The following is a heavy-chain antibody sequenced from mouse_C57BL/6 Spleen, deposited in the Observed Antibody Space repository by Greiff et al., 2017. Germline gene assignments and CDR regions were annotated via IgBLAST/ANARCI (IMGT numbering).Heavy chain of an antibody. D-gene: IGHD2-4*01. CDR2: INPNNGGT. V-gene: IGHV1-26*01. CDR1: GYTFTDYY. CDR3: ARRGDYDVRFAY. Sequence: VQLQQSGPELVKPGASVKISCKASGYTFTDYYMNWVKQSHGKSLEWIGDINPNNGGTSYNQKFKGKATLTVDKSSSTAYMELRSLTSEDSAVYYCARRGDYDVRFAYWGQGTLVTVSA. J-gene: IGHJ3*01.